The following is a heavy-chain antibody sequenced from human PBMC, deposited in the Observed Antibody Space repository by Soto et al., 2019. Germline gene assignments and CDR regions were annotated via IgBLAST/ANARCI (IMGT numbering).Heavy chain of an antibody. J-gene: IGHJ6*02. Sequence: QLVESGGGLVRPGGSLRLSCSASGFSISSAWMNWVRQAPGKGLEWVGRIKTKIEGETTHYAAPVNGRFTVSRDDSKNMLYLQMNSLKADDTALYYCTTGSVEGVWGQGITVTVSS. V-gene: IGHV3-15*07. CDR1: GFSISSAW. D-gene: IGHD2-15*01. CDR3: TTGSVEGV. CDR2: IKTKIEGETT.